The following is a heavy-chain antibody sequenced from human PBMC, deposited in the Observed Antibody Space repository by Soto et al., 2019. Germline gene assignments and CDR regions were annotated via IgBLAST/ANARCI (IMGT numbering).Heavy chain of an antibody. V-gene: IGHV1-69*01. D-gene: IGHD6-19*01. J-gene: IGHJ6*02. Sequence: QVQLVQSGAEVKKPGSSVKVSCKASGGTFSSYAISWVRQAPGQGLEWMGGIIPIFGTANYAQKFQGRVTITADESTSTAYMELSSLRSDDTAGYYCARDGPKQWLAYYYYYGMDVWGQGTTVTVSS. CDR3: ARDGPKQWLAYYYYYGMDV. CDR1: GGTFSSYA. CDR2: IIPIFGTA.